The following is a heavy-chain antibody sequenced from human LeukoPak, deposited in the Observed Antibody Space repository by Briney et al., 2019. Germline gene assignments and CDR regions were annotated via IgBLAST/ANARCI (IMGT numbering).Heavy chain of an antibody. J-gene: IGHJ3*02. CDR2: IKQDGSEK. V-gene: IGHV3-7*05. CDR3: ARDLGIAKTSDAFDI. Sequence: GGSLRLSCAASGFTFSSYWMSWVRQAPGKGLEWVANIKQDGSEKYYVDSVKGRFTISRDNAKNSLYLQMNSLRAEDTAVYYCARDLGIAKTSDAFDIWGQGTMVTVSS. CDR1: GFTFSSYW. D-gene: IGHD6-13*01.